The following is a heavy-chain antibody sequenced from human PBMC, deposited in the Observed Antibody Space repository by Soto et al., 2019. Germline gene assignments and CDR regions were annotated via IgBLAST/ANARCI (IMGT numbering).Heavy chain of an antibody. V-gene: IGHV4-39*07. CDR2: IYYSGST. CDR1: GGSISSSSYY. D-gene: IGHD1-20*01. CDR3: ARRYGIAFDI. Sequence: SETLSLTCTVSGGSISSSSYYWGWIRQPPGKGLEWIGSIYYSGSTYYNPSLKSRVTISVDTSKNQFSLKLSSVTAADTAVYYCARRYGIAFDIWGQGTMVTVSS. J-gene: IGHJ3*02.